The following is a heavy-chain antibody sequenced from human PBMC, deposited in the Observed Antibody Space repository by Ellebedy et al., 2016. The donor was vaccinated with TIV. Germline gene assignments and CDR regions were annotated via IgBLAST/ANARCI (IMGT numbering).Heavy chain of an antibody. V-gene: IGHV1-69*06. CDR3: ARHRGYYYYYGMDV. Sequence: SVKVSCKAPGDTFTNYAFTWVRQAPGQGLEWMGGIVPMFATTNYAQKFQGRVTITADRFTSTAYMELSSLRSEDTAVYYCARHRGYYYYYGMDVWGQGTTVTVSS. J-gene: IGHJ6*02. CDR1: GDTFTNYA. CDR2: IVPMFATT.